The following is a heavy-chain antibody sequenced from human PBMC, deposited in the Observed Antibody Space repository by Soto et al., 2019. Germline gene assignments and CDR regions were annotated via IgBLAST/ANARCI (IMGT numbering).Heavy chain of an antibody. D-gene: IGHD6-25*01. J-gene: IGHJ4*02. CDR1: GRSFSAYY. CDR2: INHSGST. Sequence: QVQLQQWGAGLLKPSETLSLTCAVYGRSFSAYYWSWIRQPPGKGLEWIGEINHSGSTNYNPSLKSRVTISIDKSKNQFSLNLNSMTAADTAVYYCARDLNREQRGFDYWGQGTLVTVSS. V-gene: IGHV4-34*01. CDR3: ARDLNREQRGFDY.